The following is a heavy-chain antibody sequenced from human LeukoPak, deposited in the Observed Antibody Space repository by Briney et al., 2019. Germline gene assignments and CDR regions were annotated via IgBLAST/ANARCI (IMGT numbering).Heavy chain of an antibody. D-gene: IGHD3-22*01. V-gene: IGHV4-59*08. CDR2: IYYSGST. Sequence: SETLSLTCTASGGSISSYYWSWIRQPPGKGLEWIGYIYYSGSTNYNPSLKSRVTISVDTSKNQFSLKLSSVTAADTAVYYCARGGYPHAFDIWGQGTMVTVSS. CDR3: ARGGYPHAFDI. CDR1: GGSISSYY. J-gene: IGHJ3*02.